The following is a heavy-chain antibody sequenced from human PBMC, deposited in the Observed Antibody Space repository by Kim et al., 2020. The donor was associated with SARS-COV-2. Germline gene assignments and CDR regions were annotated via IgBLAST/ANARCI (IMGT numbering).Heavy chain of an antibody. J-gene: IGHJ4*02. CDR2: ISYDGSNK. CDR1: GFTFSSYA. V-gene: IGHV3-30-3*01. Sequence: GGSLRLSCAASGFTFSSYAMHWVRQAPGKGLEWVAVISYDGSNKYYADSVKGRFTISRDNSKNTLYLQMNSLRAEDTAVYYCARRGVWSASRFDYWGQGT. D-gene: IGHD3-3*01. CDR3: ARRGVWSASRFDY.